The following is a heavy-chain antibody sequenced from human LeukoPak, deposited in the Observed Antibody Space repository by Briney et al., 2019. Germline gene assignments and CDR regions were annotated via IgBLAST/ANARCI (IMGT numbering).Heavy chain of an antibody. D-gene: IGHD4-23*01. Sequence: GGSLRLSCAASGFTFSSYWMSWVRQAPGKGLEWVANIKQDGSEKYYVDSVKGRFTISRDNAKNPLYLQMNSLRAEDTAVYYCARERHGGYVDYWGQGTLVTVSS. V-gene: IGHV3-7*01. J-gene: IGHJ4*02. CDR2: IKQDGSEK. CDR1: GFTFSSYW. CDR3: ARERHGGYVDY.